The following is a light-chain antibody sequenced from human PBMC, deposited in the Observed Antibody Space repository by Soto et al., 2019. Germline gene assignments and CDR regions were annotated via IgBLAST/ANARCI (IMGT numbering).Light chain of an antibody. CDR2: DVN. J-gene: IGLJ1*01. CDR1: SSDVGGYNY. Sequence: QSALTQPRSLSASPGKSVTISCTGTSSDVGGYNYVSWYQQHPGKAPKLMIYDVNKRTSGVPDRFSGSKSGNTASLTISGLQADDEADYYCCSYAGSYTAFGTGTKLTVL. V-gene: IGLV2-11*01. CDR3: CSYAGSYTA.